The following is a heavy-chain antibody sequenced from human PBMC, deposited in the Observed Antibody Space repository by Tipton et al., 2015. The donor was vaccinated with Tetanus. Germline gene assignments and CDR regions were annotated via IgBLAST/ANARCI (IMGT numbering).Heavy chain of an antibody. V-gene: IGHV4-59*01. CDR3: ARGGPESRWYFDL. CDR1: GASISGYY. CDR2: IYSSGSF. Sequence: GLVKPSETLSLTCTVSGASISGYYWSWIRQTPGKGLERIGYIYSSGSFNYNPSLRSRVTLSVDTSQKQFSLNLRSMTAADTAVYYCARGGPESRWYFDLWGRGTLVTVSS. J-gene: IGHJ2*01.